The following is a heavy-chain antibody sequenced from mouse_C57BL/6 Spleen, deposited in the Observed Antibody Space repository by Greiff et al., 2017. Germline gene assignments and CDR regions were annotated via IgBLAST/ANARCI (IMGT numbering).Heavy chain of an antibody. Sequence: VQLQQPGAELVRPGSSVKLSCKASGYTFTSYWMDWVKQRPGQGLEWIGNIYPSDSETHYNQKFKDKATLTVDKSSSTAYMQLSSLTSEDSAVYYCARVGRRRGYYYAMDYWGQGTSVTVSS. D-gene: IGHD2-12*01. CDR1: GYTFTSYW. CDR3: ARVGRRRGYYYAMDY. J-gene: IGHJ4*01. V-gene: IGHV1-61*01. CDR2: IYPSDSET.